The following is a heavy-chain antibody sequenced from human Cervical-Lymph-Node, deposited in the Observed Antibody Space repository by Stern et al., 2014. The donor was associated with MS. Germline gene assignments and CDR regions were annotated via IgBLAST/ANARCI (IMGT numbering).Heavy chain of an antibody. V-gene: IGHV3-66*01. CDR1: GFIVSNSY. D-gene: IGHD5-18*01. CDR2: IYSAGST. J-gene: IGHJ4*02. CDR3: ARGSSHSNSDS. Sequence: EVQLVESGGGLVQPGGSLRLSCAASGFIVSNSYMNWVRQAPGQGLEWVSVIYSAGSTDYADSVRGRFTISRDSSENTLYLQMNSLRVEDTAVYYCARGSSHSNSDSWGQGTLVTVSS.